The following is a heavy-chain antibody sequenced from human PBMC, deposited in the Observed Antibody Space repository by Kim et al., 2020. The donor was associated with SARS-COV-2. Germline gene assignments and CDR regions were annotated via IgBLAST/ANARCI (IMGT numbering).Heavy chain of an antibody. V-gene: IGHV1-69*01. Sequence: YAQKLQGRVTITADESTSTAYMELSSLRSEDTAVYYCARRGSGYSYGYDYWGQGTLVTVSS. CDR3: ARRGSGYSYGYDY. D-gene: IGHD5-18*01. J-gene: IGHJ4*02.